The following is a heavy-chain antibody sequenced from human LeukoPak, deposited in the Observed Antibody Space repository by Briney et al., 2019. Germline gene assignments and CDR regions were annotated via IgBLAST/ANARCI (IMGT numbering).Heavy chain of an antibody. V-gene: IGHV1-69*06. CDR2: MIPIFGTA. Sequence: SVTVSRTASVCTFTSYAISWVRQAPGQGLEGMGRMIPIFGTANYAQKFQGRVTITADKSTNTAYMELSSLRSEDTALYYCARDEVVVPAPALMDVWVKGTTVTVSS. CDR1: VCTFTSYA. CDR3: ARDEVVVPAPALMDV. D-gene: IGHD2-2*01. J-gene: IGHJ6*04.